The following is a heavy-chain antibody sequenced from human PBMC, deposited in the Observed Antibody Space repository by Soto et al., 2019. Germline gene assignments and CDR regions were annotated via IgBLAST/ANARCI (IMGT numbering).Heavy chain of an antibody. D-gene: IGHD3-3*01. CDR1: GYTFTSYD. J-gene: IGHJ4*02. Sequence: ASVKVSCKASGYTFTSYDINWVRQATGQGLEWMGWMNPNSGNTGYAQKFQGRVTMTRNTSISTAYMELSSLRSEDTAVYYCARGDGYDFWSGRGGDYWGQGTLVTVSS. V-gene: IGHV1-8*01. CDR2: MNPNSGNT. CDR3: ARGDGYDFWSGRGGDY.